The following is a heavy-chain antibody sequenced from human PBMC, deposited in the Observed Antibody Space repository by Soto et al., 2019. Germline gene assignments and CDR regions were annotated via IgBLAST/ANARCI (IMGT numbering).Heavy chain of an antibody. D-gene: IGHD3-10*01. CDR1: GFTFSDYY. J-gene: IGHJ4*02. V-gene: IGHV3-11*01. CDR3: ATTHGFGESFDY. CDR2: ISSSGSTI. Sequence: SGGSLRLSCAASGFTFSDYYMSWIRQAPGKGLEWVSYISSSGSTIYYADSVKGRFTISRDNAKNSLYLQMNSLRAEDTAVYYRATTHGFGESFDYWGQGTLVTVSS.